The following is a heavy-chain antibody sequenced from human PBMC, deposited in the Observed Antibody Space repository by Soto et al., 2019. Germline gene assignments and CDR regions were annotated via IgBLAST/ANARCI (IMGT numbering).Heavy chain of an antibody. V-gene: IGHV2-5*01. CDR1: GFSLSTSGVG. CDR2: IYWNDDK. Sequence: QITLKESGPTLVKPTQTLTLTCTFSGFSLSTSGVGVGWIRQPPGKALEWLALIYWNDDKHYSPSLKSRLTNAKDTSKNQVVLTMFTMDTVDTATYYCAHRSFANDAFDVWVQATMITVSS. J-gene: IGHJ3*01. CDR3: AHRSFANDAFDV. D-gene: IGHD3-3*01.